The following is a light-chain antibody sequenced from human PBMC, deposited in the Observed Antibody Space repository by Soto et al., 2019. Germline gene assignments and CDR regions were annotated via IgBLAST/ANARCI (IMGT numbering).Light chain of an antibody. V-gene: IGKV1-5*03. Sequence: DIQMTQSPSTLSASVGDRVTITCRASQSISSWLAWYQQKPGKAPKLLISKASSLESGVPSRFSGSGSGTEFTLTIISLQPDDFATYYCQQYNSYSQTFGQGTKVEIK. CDR3: QQYNSYSQT. J-gene: IGKJ1*01. CDR1: QSISSW. CDR2: KAS.